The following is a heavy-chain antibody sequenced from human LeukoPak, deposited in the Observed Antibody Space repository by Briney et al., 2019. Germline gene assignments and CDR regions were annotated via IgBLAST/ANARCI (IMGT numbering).Heavy chain of an antibody. CDR3: ATIPLYCSGGSGYPASFDV. CDR1: GYSFTSYW. J-gene: IGHJ3*01. CDR2: IYPGDSDT. V-gene: IGHV5-51*01. D-gene: IGHD2-15*01. Sequence: GESLKISCKGSGYSFTSYWIGLVRQMPGKGLEWMGIIYPGDSDTRYSPSFQGQVTISADKSIITAYLQWSSLKASDTAMYYCATIPLYCSGGSGYPASFDVWGQGTMVTVSS.